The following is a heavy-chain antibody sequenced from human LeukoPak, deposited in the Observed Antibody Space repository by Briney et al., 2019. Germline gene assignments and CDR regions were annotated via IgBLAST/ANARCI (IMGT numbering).Heavy chain of an antibody. J-gene: IGHJ4*02. Sequence: PSETLSLTCAAYGGSFSGYYWSWIRHPPGKGLEWIGEINHSGSTNYNPSLKSRVTISVDTSKNQFSLKLSSVTAADTAVYYCARGRTRIAAAGFSLRGNYFDYWGQGTLVTVSS. V-gene: IGHV4-34*01. CDR2: INHSGST. CDR3: ARGRTRIAAAGFSLRGNYFDY. CDR1: GGSFSGYY. D-gene: IGHD6-13*01.